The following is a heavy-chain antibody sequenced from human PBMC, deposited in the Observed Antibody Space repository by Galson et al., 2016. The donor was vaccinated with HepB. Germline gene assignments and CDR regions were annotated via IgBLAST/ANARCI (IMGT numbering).Heavy chain of an antibody. Sequence: SLRLSCAASGFTFNTYAMTWVRQAPGKGLEWVSSISSSDGRTWYADSVRGRFTTSTDNSKTTLYVQMNSLRVGDSAIYYCAKSQFALPDSGWFNAFDLWGQGTMVTVSS. V-gene: IGHV3-23*01. CDR2: ISSSDGRT. D-gene: IGHD6-19*01. CDR1: GFTFNTYA. J-gene: IGHJ3*01. CDR3: AKSQFALPDSGWFNAFDL.